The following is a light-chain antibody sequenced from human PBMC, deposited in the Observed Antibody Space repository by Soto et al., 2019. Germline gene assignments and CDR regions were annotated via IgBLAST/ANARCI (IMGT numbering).Light chain of an antibody. CDR1: ENISRY. Sequence: DIQMTQSPSSLSASVGDTVTITCRASENISRYLNWYQQKVGKATKLLIYAASSLQSAVPSRFSGSGSGTDFTLTISSLLHEDFATYYCHQSHSFPYTFGQGTNVEIK. J-gene: IGKJ2*01. V-gene: IGKV1-39*01. CDR3: HQSHSFPYT. CDR2: AAS.